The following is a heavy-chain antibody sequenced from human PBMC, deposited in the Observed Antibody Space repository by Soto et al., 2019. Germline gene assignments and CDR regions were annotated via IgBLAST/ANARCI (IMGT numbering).Heavy chain of an antibody. CDR1: GGSIRSYY. Sequence: SETLSLTCTVSGGSIRSYYLSWIRQPPGKGLEWIGYIYYSGSTNYNASLRSRVTISVDTSKKQFSLKLTSVTAADTAVYYCARHEDGYPNDYWGQGTLVTVSS. CDR3: ARHEDGYPNDY. V-gene: IGHV4-59*08. CDR2: IYYSGST. D-gene: IGHD6-13*01. J-gene: IGHJ4*02.